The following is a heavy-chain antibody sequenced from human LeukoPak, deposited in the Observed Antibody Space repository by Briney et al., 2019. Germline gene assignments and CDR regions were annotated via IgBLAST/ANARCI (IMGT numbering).Heavy chain of an antibody. CDR3: ARPAYYYDSSGAGARGYWYFDL. CDR1: GFTFSSYA. V-gene: IGHV3-21*01. D-gene: IGHD3-22*01. J-gene: IGHJ2*01. CDR2: ISSSSSDI. Sequence: GGSLRLSCAASGFTFSSYATSWVRQATGKGLEWVSYISSSSSDIFYADSVKGRFTISRDNAENPLYLQMNSLRDEDTAVYYCARPAYYYDSSGAGARGYWYFDLWGRGTLVTVSS.